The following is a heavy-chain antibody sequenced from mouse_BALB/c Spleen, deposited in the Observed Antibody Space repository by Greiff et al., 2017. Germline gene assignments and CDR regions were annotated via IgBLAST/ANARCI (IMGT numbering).Heavy chain of an antibody. D-gene: IGHD1-1*01. CDR1: GYSITSDYA. CDR2: ISYSGST. J-gene: IGHJ3*01. CDR3: ARDDYYGSTLAY. V-gene: IGHV3-2*02. Sequence: EVKLMESGPGLVKPSQSLSLTCTVTGYSITSDYAWNWIRQFPGNKLEWMGYISYSGSTSYNPSLKSRISITRDTSKNQFFLQLNSVTTEDTATYYCARDDYYGSTLAYWGQGTLVTVSA.